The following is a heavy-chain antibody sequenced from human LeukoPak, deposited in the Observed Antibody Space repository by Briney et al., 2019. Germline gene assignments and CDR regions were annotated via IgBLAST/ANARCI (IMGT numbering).Heavy chain of an antibody. Sequence: SVKVLCKASGGTFSSYSISWVRQAPGQGLEWMGGIIPIFGTANYAQKFQGRVTITADESTSTAYMELSSLRSEDTAVYYCARTTYYYDSSGYYLGYWGQGTLVTV. J-gene: IGHJ4*02. CDR3: ARTTYYYDSSGYYLGY. CDR2: IIPIFGTA. D-gene: IGHD3-22*01. V-gene: IGHV1-69*13. CDR1: GGTFSSYS.